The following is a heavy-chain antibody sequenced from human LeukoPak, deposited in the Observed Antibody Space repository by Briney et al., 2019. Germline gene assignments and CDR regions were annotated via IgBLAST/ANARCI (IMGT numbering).Heavy chain of an antibody. J-gene: IGHJ4*02. CDR1: GFTVSNAW. CDR2: IKSKTDGGTT. V-gene: IGHV3-15*07. D-gene: IGHD4-11*01. Sequence: GGSLRLSCAASGFTVSNAWMNWVRQAPGKGLEWVGRIKSKTDGGTTDYAAPVRGRFTISRDDSKNTLFLQMNSLKTEDTAVYYCTHYTVTTSFDYWGQGTLVTVSS. CDR3: THYTVTTSFDY.